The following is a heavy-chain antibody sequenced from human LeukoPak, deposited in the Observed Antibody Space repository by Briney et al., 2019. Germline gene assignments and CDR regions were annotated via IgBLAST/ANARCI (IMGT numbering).Heavy chain of an antibody. Sequence: PSETLSLTCTVSGGSISSSSYSWGWIRQPPGKGLEWVGSIYYSGSTHYNPSLKSRVTISVDTSKNQFSLKLSSVTAADTAVYYCARNTYYYDSSGSSYYMDVWGKGTTVTISS. V-gene: IGHV4-39*07. D-gene: IGHD3-22*01. CDR2: IYYSGST. CDR3: ARNTYYYDSSGSSYYMDV. J-gene: IGHJ6*03. CDR1: GGSISSSSYS.